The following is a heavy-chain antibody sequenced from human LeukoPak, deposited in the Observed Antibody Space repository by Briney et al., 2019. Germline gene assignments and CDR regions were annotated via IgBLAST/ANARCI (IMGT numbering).Heavy chain of an antibody. CDR2: ISGSGGST. D-gene: IGHD3-22*01. Sequence: SGGSLRLSCAVSGITLSNYGMSWVRQAPGKGLEWVAGISGSGGSTNYADSVKGRFTISRDNGKKTLYLQMNSLRVEDTAVYFCAKRGVVIRVILVGFHKEAYYFDSWGQGALVTVSS. CDR1: GITLSNYG. J-gene: IGHJ4*02. V-gene: IGHV3-23*01. CDR3: AKRGVVIRVILVGFHKEAYYFDS.